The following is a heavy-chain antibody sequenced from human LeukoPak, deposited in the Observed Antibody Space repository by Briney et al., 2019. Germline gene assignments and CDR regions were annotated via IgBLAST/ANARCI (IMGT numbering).Heavy chain of an antibody. J-gene: IGHJ4*02. D-gene: IGHD2-15*01. V-gene: IGHV4-34*01. CDR3: ARLVAATWLDY. Sequence: SETLSLTCAVYGGSFSGYYWSWIRQPPGKGLEWIGEINHSGSTNYNPSLKSRVTISVDTSKNQFSLELSSVTAADTAVYYCARLVAATWLDYWGQGTLVTVSS. CDR2: INHSGST. CDR1: GGSFSGYY.